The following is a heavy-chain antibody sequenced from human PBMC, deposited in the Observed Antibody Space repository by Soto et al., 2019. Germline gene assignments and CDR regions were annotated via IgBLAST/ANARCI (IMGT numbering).Heavy chain of an antibody. V-gene: IGHV3-23*01. J-gene: IGHJ4*02. CDR3: ARGKGRYIYLFDY. D-gene: IGHD5-18*01. Sequence: EVQVLESGGGLVQPGGSRRLFCAASGFSFSTYAMSWVRQAPWKGLDWVSTMSASGGTTYYAYSVKGRFTISRDNSKNTLYLQTNSLRAEYTAVYYCARGKGRYIYLFDYWGQGTLVTVCS. CDR2: MSASGGTT. CDR1: GFSFSTYA.